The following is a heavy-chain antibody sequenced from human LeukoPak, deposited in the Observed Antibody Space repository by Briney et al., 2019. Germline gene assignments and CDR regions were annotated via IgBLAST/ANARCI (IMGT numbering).Heavy chain of an antibody. D-gene: IGHD3-16*01. CDR2: ISSSSSYI. J-gene: IGHJ4*02. CDR1: GFTFRGYE. Sequence: PGGSLRLSCAASGFTFRGYEMNWVRQAPGKGLEWVSSISSSSSYIYYADSVKGRFTISRDNAKNSLYLQMNSLRAEDTAVYYCARDRSVMGIFDYWGQGTLVTVSS. CDR3: ARDRSVMGIFDY. V-gene: IGHV3-21*01.